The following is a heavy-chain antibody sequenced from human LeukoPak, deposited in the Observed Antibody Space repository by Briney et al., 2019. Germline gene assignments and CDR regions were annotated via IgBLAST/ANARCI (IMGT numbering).Heavy chain of an antibody. J-gene: IGHJ4*02. V-gene: IGHV1-69*02. D-gene: IGHD6-13*01. CDR3: ARTAAAVD. CDR1: GGTFSTSS. CDR2: IIPVLAIP. Sequence: SVKVSCKASGGTFSTSSIAWVRQAPGQGLEWVGRIIPVLAIPNYGKTFQGRVTMTRNTSISTAYMELSSLRSEDTAVYYCARTAAAVDWGQGTLVTVSS.